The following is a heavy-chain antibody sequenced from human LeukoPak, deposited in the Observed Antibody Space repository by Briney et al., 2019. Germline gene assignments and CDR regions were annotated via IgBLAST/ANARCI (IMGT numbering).Heavy chain of an antibody. CDR2: VGPYNGKT. CDR1: GYIFLDYG. D-gene: IGHD4/OR15-4a*01. Sequence: GASVTVSCKASGYIFLDYGSSWLGQARGQGVEWMECVGPYNGKTKYSQKFQGRVTMTTDTLTNTAFLELTNLRPDDTATYYCTRDFGAKKATITDIWGQGTMVGVSS. CDR3: TRDFGAKKATITDI. J-gene: IGHJ4*02. V-gene: IGHV1-18*01.